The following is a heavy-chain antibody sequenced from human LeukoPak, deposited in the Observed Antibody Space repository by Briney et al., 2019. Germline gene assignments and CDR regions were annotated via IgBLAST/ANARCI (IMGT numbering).Heavy chain of an antibody. CDR2: ISSSSSYI. J-gene: IGHJ4*02. CDR1: GFTLSSDS. V-gene: IGHV3-21*01. CDR3: ARGWSLDY. Sequence: PGGSLRLSCAASGFTLSSDSMNWVRQAPGKGLEWVSFISSSSSYIYYADSVKGRFTISRDNAKNSLYLQMNSLRAEDTAAYYCARGWSLDYWGQGTLVTVSS.